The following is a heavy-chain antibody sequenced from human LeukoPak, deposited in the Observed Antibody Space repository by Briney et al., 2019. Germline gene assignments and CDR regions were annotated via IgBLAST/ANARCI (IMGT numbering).Heavy chain of an antibody. CDR1: GGSIGSSSYY. CDR3: ARVKVKQQLVRGYYYYYYMDV. CDR2: IFYSGST. Sequence: SETLSLTCTVSGGSIGSSSYYWGWIRQPPGKGLEWIGSIFYSGSTYYNPSLKSRVTISIDTSKNQFSLKLSSVTAADTAVYYCARVKVKQQLVRGYYYYYYMDVWGKGTTVTVSS. J-gene: IGHJ6*03. D-gene: IGHD6-13*01. V-gene: IGHV4-39*07.